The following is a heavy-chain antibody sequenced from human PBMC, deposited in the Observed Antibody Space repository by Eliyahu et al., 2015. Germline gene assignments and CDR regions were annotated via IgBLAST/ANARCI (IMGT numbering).Heavy chain of an antibody. CDR3: ARDNKEGGSYYFDI. D-gene: IGHD3-10*01. V-gene: IGHV3-53*01. Sequence: EVQLVESGGGLIQXGGSLRXXCAASGFTVXSXYXSWVRQAPGKGLXWVSVIYSGGSTYYADSVKGRFTISRDNSKNTLYLQMNSLRAEDTAVYYCARDNKEGGSYYFDIWGQGTMVTVSS. J-gene: IGHJ3*02. CDR1: GFTVXSXY. CDR2: IYSGGST.